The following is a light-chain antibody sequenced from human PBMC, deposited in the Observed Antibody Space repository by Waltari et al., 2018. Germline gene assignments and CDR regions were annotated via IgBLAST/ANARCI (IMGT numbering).Light chain of an antibody. CDR3: QQYGSSPFT. Sequence: EIVLTQFPGTLSMSRGETATFSCRATRNMAPNYVAWYLHKPGQAPRLLIYAASTRATGVPDRLSGSGSGTDFTLTISRLEPEDFGVYYCQQYGSSPFTFGQGTRLEIK. J-gene: IGKJ5*01. CDR2: AAS. V-gene: IGKV3-20*01. CDR1: RNMAPNY.